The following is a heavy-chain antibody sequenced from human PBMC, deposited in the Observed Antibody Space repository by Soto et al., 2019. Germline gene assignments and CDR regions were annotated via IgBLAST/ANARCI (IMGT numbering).Heavy chain of an antibody. J-gene: IGHJ4*02. CDR1: GFTFSSYA. CDR3: AKATSATCTGSICYSFDY. CDR2: FSGGRDTT. D-gene: IGHD2-21*01. V-gene: IGHV3-23*01. Sequence: WASVKVSCVASGFTFSSYAMSWVRQAPGQRLEWVATFSGGRDTTWHADSVKGRFTVSRDSSKNTLSLQMNSLRPEDTALYYCAKATSATCTGSICYSFDYWGQGTLVTVSS.